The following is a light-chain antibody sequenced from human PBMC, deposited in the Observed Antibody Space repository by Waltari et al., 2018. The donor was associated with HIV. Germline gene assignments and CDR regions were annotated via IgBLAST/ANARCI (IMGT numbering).Light chain of an antibody. CDR3: QSYDSSLTGYV. CDR1: TSNIGAGYD. V-gene: IGLV1-40*01. Sequence: QSVLRQPPSVSGAPGQRVTISCTGNTSNIGAGYDVHWYQQLPGTAPKLLMYGNDKRPSGVPDRFSRSKSDTSASLAITGLQAEDEADYYCQSYDSSLTGYVFGTGTRVTVL. CDR2: GND. J-gene: IGLJ1*01.